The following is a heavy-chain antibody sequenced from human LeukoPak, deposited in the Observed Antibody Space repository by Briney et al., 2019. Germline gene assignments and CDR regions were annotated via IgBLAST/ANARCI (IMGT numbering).Heavy chain of an antibody. V-gene: IGHV3-11*06. CDR3: VKVAKYYYGSETYYFFEH. CDR1: GFTFSDYY. D-gene: IGHD3-10*01. J-gene: IGHJ4*02. CDR2: ISSSSSYR. Sequence: PGGSLRLSCAASGFTFSDYYMSWIRQAPGKGLEWVSSISSSSSYRYYEESVKGRFTISRDNAKNSLDLQMNSLRVEDTGIYYCVKVAKYYYGSETYYFFEHWGQGTPVTASS.